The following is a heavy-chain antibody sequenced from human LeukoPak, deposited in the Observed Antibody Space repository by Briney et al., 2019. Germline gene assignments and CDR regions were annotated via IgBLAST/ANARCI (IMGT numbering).Heavy chain of an antibody. J-gene: IGHJ5*02. D-gene: IGHD1-26*01. CDR1: GYSISSGYY. V-gene: IGHV4-38-2*02. CDR2: IYHSGST. CDR3: ARDYPTQWELGPLDP. Sequence: PSETLSLTCTVSGYSISSGYYWGWIRQPPGKGLEWIGSIYHSGSTYYNPSLKSRVTISVDTSKNQFSLKLSSVTAADTAVYYCARDYPTQWELGPLDPWGQATLVTVSS.